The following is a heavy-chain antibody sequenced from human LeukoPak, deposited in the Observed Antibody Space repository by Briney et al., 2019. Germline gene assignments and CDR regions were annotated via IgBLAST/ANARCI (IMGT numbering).Heavy chain of an antibody. CDR3: ARGGRGVWGSLDY. V-gene: IGHV3-66*03. CDR1: EFIVSINY. CDR2: IYSRGDT. D-gene: IGHD3-16*01. J-gene: IGHJ4*02. Sequence: GGSLRLSCAASEFIVSINYMTWVRQAPGKGLEWVSLIYSRGDTKYADSVKGRFTISRDNSKNTLYLQMNSLRAEDTAVHYCARGGRGVWGSLDYWGQGTLVTVSS.